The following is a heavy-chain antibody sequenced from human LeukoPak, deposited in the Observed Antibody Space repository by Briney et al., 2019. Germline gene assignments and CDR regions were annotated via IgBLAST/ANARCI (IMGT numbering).Heavy chain of an antibody. CDR3: ARGPSIAARYDAFDI. D-gene: IGHD6-6*01. J-gene: IGHJ3*02. Sequence: PGGSLRLSCAASGVTFRNYAMTWVRQAPAKGLEWVSTLSGSGENKYYADSVKGRFTISRDNAKNSLYLQVISLRAEDTAVYYCARGPSIAARYDAFDIWGQGTMVTVSS. CDR1: GVTFRNYA. CDR2: LSGSGENK. V-gene: IGHV3-21*01.